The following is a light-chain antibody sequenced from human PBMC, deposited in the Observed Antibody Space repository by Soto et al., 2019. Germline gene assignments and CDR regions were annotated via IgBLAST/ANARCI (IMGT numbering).Light chain of an antibody. CDR2: DVS. CDR1: SSDVGDYDF. CDR3: SSYTSSSTFYV. J-gene: IGLJ1*01. V-gene: IGLV2-14*03. Sequence: QSVLTQPASVSGSPGQSITISCTGTSSDVGDYDFVSWYQQHPGKAPKVIIYDVSNRPSGVSNRFSGSKSGNTASLTISGLQAEDEAEYSCSSYTSSSTFYVFGTGTQLTVL.